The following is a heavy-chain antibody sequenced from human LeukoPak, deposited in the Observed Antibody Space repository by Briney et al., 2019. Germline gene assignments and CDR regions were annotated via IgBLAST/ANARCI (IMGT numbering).Heavy chain of an antibody. Sequence: PSETLSLTCTVSGGSINNYYWSWIRQPPGKGLEWIGYIHYSGSTNYNPSLRSRVTISVDTSKNQFSLKLSSVTAADTAVYYCARATYGGNAYYYYYYMDVWGKGTTVTISS. CDR1: GGSINNYY. J-gene: IGHJ6*03. V-gene: IGHV4-59*08. CDR2: IHYSGST. CDR3: ARATYGGNAYYYYYYMDV. D-gene: IGHD4-23*01.